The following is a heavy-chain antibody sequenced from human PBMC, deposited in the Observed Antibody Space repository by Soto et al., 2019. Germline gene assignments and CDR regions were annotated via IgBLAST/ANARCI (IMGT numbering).Heavy chain of an antibody. CDR1: GGSISSYY. CDR2: IYYSGST. CDR3: ARGALWFGELLGSDY. V-gene: IGHV4-59*08. J-gene: IGHJ4*02. Sequence: TLSLTCTVSGGSISSYYWSWIRQPPGKGLEWIGYIYYSGSTNYNPSLKSRVTISVDTSKNQFSLKLSSVTAADPAVYYCARGALWFGELLGSDYWGQGTLVTVSS. D-gene: IGHD3-10*01.